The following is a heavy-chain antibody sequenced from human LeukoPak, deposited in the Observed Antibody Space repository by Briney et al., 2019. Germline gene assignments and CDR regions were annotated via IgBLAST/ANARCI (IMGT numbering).Heavy chain of an antibody. V-gene: IGHV4-4*02. Sequence: SEALSLTCAVSGGSISSSNWWSWVRQPPGKGLEWIGEIYHSGSTNYNPSLKSRVTISVDKSKNQFSLKLSSVTAADTAVFYCARVGSSRRGGNYYYFMDVWGKGTTVTVSS. CDR3: ARVGSSRRGGNYYYFMDV. CDR1: GGSISSSNW. D-gene: IGHD6-6*01. J-gene: IGHJ6*03. CDR2: IYHSGST.